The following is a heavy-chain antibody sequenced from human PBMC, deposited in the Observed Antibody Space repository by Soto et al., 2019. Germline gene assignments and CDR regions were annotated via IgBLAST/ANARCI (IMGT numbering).Heavy chain of an antibody. CDR3: ASGIQMWLRRINSGYSG. Sequence: QVQLVQSGAEVKKPESSVKVSCKAPGGTFSTYAISWVRQAPGQGLEWMGGIIPMFGTANYAQRFQDRVTPTADETTHTVYMELSSLRSEDTAVYFCASGIQMWLRRINSGYSGWGQGTLVTVYS. J-gene: IGHJ4*02. CDR1: GGTFSTYA. CDR2: IIPMFGTA. V-gene: IGHV1-69*12. D-gene: IGHD5-12*01.